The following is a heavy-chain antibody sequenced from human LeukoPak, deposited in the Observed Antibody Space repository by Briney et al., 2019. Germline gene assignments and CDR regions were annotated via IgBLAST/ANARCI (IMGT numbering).Heavy chain of an antibody. J-gene: IGHJ3*02. V-gene: IGHV3-15*01. CDR3: TTVLGVTGAFDI. D-gene: IGHD2-8*01. CDR2: IKSKTDGGTT. Sequence: PGGSLRLSCAASGFTFSDGWMNWVRQAPGKGLEWVGRIKSKTDGGTTDYAAPVKGRFTISRDDSKNTLYLQMNSLKTEDTAVYYCTTVLGVTGAFDIWGQGTMVTVSS. CDR1: GFTFSDGW.